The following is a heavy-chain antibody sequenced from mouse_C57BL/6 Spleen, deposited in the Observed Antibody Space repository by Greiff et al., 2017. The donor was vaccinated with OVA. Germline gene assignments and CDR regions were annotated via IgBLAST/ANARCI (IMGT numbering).Heavy chain of an antibody. CDR1: GVACSSYV. CDR3: ARDGYYGSPSPYWYFDV. D-gene: IGHD1-1*01. J-gene: IGHJ1*03. CDR2: TIDCCTCT. Sequence: EVMLVESGGGLVKPGGSLKVSGVGWGVACSSYVMSWAPQSPQNTVESASRTIDCCTCTYYPDNVKGRFTISRDNAKNNLYLQLSHLKSEYTAMYYCARDGYYGSPSPYWYFDVWGTGTTVTVSA. V-gene: IGHV5-4*01.